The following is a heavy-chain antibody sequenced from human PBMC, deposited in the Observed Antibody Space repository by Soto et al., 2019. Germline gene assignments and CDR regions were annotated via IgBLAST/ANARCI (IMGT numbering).Heavy chain of an antibody. J-gene: IGHJ5*02. Sequence: QVQLVQSGGEVKKPGASVKVSCKAAGYTFTSYGISWVRQAPGQGLEWMGWISVYNGNTNYAQNLQGRVTMTTDTSTSTAYMELRSLHSDDTAVYYCARAGYCSGGSCLNWFDPWGQGTLVTVSS. CDR2: ISVYNGNT. CDR3: ARAGYCSGGSCLNWFDP. V-gene: IGHV1-18*01. CDR1: GYTFTSYG. D-gene: IGHD2-15*01.